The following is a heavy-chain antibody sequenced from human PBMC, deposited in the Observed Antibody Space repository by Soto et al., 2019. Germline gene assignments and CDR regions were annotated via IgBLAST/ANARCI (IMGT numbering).Heavy chain of an antibody. D-gene: IGHD3-9*01. Sequence: SETLSLTCTVSGGSISSSSYYWGWIRQPPGKGLEWIGSIYYSGSTYYNPSLKSRVTISVDTSKNHFSLKLSSVTAADTAVYYCARLRPATYDILTGYYDYWGQGTLVTVSS. CDR2: IYYSGST. CDR1: GGSISSSSYY. CDR3: ARLRPATYDILTGYYDY. J-gene: IGHJ4*02. V-gene: IGHV4-39*01.